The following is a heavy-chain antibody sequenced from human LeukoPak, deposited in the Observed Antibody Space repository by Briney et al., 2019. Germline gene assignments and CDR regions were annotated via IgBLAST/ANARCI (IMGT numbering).Heavy chain of an antibody. D-gene: IGHD3-22*01. CDR1: GYTFTGYY. J-gene: IGHJ4*02. V-gene: IGHV1-2*02. Sequence: ASVKVSCKASGYTFTGYYMHWVQQAPGQGLEWMGWINPNSGGTNYAQKFQGRVTMTRDTSISTAYMELSRLRSDDTAVYYCAKMGYYDSSGYFDYWGQGTLVTVSS. CDR2: INPNSGGT. CDR3: AKMGYYDSSGYFDY.